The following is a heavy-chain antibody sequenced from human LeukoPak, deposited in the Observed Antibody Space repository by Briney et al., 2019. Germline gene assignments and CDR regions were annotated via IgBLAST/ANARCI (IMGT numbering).Heavy chain of an antibody. D-gene: IGHD4-17*01. CDR2: IYSSGTT. Sequence: SETLSLTCTVSGGSISSHYWSRIRQPPGRGLEWIGYIYSSGTTNYNPSLKSRVTISVDTSKNQFSLKLNSVTAADTAVYYCARASFGDYSAEYFHHWGQGTLVTVSS. CDR3: ARASFGDYSAEYFHH. V-gene: IGHV4-59*11. J-gene: IGHJ1*01. CDR1: GGSISSHY.